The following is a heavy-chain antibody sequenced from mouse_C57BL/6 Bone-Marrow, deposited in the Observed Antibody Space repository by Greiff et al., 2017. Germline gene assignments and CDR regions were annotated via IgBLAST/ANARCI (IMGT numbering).Heavy chain of an antibody. CDR1: GYTFTSYW. Sequence: QVQLQQSGAELAKPGASVKLSCKASGYTFTSYWMHWVKQRPGQGLEWIGYINPSSGYTKYNQKFKDKATLTADKPSSTAYLQLSNLTYEDSAVYYCARSPRQLRLRGCYFDYWGQGTTLTVSS. D-gene: IGHD3-2*02. J-gene: IGHJ2*01. CDR3: ARSPRQLRLRGCYFDY. V-gene: IGHV1-7*01. CDR2: INPSSGYT.